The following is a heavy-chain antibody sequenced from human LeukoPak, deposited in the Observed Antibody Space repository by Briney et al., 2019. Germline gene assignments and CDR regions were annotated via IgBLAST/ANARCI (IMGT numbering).Heavy chain of an antibody. D-gene: IGHD6-19*01. J-gene: IGHJ6*02. CDR2: INHNGNVN. V-gene: IGHV3-7*03. CDR3: ARGRTSIAVAGTGIYYYYGMDV. CDR1: GFTFSSYW. Sequence: PGGSLRLSCAASGFTFSSYWMNWARQAPGKGLEWVASINHNGNVNYYVDSVKGRFTISRDNAKNSLYLQMSNLRAEDTAVYYCARGRTSIAVAGTGIYYYYGMDVWGQGTTVTVSS.